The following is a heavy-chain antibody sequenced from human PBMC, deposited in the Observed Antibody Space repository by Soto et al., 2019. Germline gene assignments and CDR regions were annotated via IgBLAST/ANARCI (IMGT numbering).Heavy chain of an antibody. D-gene: IGHD6-13*01. CDR3: ARHEASSWYPQSIEYFQH. CDR2: IYNSGNI. Sequence: QVQLQESGPGLVKPSETLSLTCTVSGGSISSYYWSWIRQPPGKGLEWIGYIYNSGNINYNPSLKSRVTISVDTSKNQFSLKLSSVTAADTAVYYCARHEASSWYPQSIEYFQHWGQGTLVTVSS. CDR1: GGSISSYY. V-gene: IGHV4-59*08. J-gene: IGHJ1*01.